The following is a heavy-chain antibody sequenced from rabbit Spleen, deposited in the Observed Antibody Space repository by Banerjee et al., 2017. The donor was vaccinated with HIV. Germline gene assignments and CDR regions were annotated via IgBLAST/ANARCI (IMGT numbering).Heavy chain of an antibody. CDR1: GFSFSSHYY. CDR3: ARDSGSSFSSYGMDL. J-gene: IGHJ6*01. Sequence: QEQLVESGGGLVQPEGSLTLTCTASGFSFSSHYYIYWVRQAPGKGPEWIGCIDSGSSGFSYFANWAKGRFTISKTSSTTVTLQMTSLTAADTATYFCARDSGSSFSSYGMDLWGPGTLVTVS. V-gene: IGHV1S45*01. D-gene: IGHD8-1*01. CDR2: IDSGSSGFS.